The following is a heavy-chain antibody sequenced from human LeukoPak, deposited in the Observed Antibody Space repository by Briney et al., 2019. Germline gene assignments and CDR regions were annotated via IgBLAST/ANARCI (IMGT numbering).Heavy chain of an antibody. CDR1: GFTFSSYW. CDR2: IKQDGSEK. Sequence: GGPLRLSCAASGFTFSSYWMSWVRQAPGKGLEWVANIKQDGSEKYYVDSVKGRFTISRDNAKNSLYLQMNSLRAEDTAVYYCARDPLTMVRGVPDYWGQGTLVTVSS. CDR3: ARDPLTMVRGVPDY. V-gene: IGHV3-7*03. J-gene: IGHJ4*02. D-gene: IGHD3-10*01.